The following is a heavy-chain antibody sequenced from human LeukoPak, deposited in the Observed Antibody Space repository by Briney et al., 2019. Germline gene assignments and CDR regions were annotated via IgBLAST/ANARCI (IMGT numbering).Heavy chain of an antibody. J-gene: IGHJ4*02. CDR1: GGSISSSSYY. V-gene: IGHV4-39*07. D-gene: IGHD6-13*01. CDR3: ARDRPGGSSLDY. CDR2: IYYSGST. Sequence: SETLSLTCTVSGGSISSSSYYWGWIRQPPGKGLEWIGSIYYSGSTYYNPSLKSRVTISVDTSKNQFSLKLSSVTAADTAVYYCARDRPGGSSLDYWGQGTLVTVSS.